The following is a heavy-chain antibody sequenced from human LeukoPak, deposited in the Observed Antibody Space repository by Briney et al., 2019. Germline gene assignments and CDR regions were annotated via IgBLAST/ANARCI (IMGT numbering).Heavy chain of an antibody. CDR1: GFTFSSYS. D-gene: IGHD3-10*01. Sequence: GGSLRLSCAASGFTFSSYSMNWVRQAPGKGLEWVSSISSRSTYIYYADSVKGRFTISRDNAKNSLYLQMNSLRAEDTAVYYCARDRGSQDYWGQGTLVTVSS. V-gene: IGHV3-21*04. J-gene: IGHJ4*02. CDR2: ISSRSTYI. CDR3: ARDRGSQDY.